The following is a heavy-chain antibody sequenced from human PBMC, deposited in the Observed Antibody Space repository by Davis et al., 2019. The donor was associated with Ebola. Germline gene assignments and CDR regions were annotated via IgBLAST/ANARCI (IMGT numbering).Heavy chain of an antibody. CDR3: AKDPFGVVPPLLDY. V-gene: IGHV3-48*02. CDR1: GFTFSSYS. D-gene: IGHD3-3*01. Sequence: GESLKISCAASGFTFSSYSMNWVRQAPGKGLEWVSYISSSSSTIYYADSVKGRFTISRDNAKNSLYLQMNSLRDEDTAVYYCAKDPFGVVPPLLDYWGQGTLVSVSS. CDR2: ISSSSSTI. J-gene: IGHJ4*02.